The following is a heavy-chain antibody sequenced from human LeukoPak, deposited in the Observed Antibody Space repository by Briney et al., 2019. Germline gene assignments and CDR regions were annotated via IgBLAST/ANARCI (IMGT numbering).Heavy chain of an antibody. Sequence: ASVTVSCKASGYTFTSYDINWVRQAPGQGLEWMGWINPNSGGTNYAQKFQGRVTMTRDTSISTAYMELSRVRSDDTAVYYCARVPQSDMDVWGKGTTVTVSS. V-gene: IGHV1-2*02. J-gene: IGHJ6*03. CDR3: ARVPQSDMDV. CDR2: INPNSGGT. CDR1: GYTFTSYD.